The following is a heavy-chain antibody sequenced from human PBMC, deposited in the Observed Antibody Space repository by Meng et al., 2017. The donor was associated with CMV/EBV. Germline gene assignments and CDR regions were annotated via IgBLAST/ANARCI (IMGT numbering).Heavy chain of an antibody. CDR2: INPNSGGT. D-gene: IGHD6-19*01. CDR1: GYTFTGYY. CDR3: ARDPGIAVAGSFDP. J-gene: IGHJ5*02. Sequence: YGYTFTGYYMHWVRQAPGQGLEWMRWINPNSGGTNYAQKFQGRVTMTRDTSIRTAYMELRRLRSDDTAVYYCARDPGIAVAGSFDPWGQGTLVTVSS. V-gene: IGHV1-2*02.